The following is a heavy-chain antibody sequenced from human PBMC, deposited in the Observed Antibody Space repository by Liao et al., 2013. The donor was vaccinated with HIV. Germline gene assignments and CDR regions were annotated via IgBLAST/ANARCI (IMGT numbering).Heavy chain of an antibody. J-gene: IGHJ4*02. CDR1: GGSISSYY. Sequence: QVQLQESGPGLVKPSETLSLTCSVSGGSISSYYWGWIRQPPGKGLEWIGSIYYSGSTYYNPSLKSRVTISVDTSKNQFSLKLSSVTAADTAVYYCARDWRGYDFWSGYTRAYYFDYWGQGTLVTVSS. CDR3: ARDWRGYDFWSGYTRAYYFDY. CDR2: IYYSGST. D-gene: IGHD3-3*01. V-gene: IGHV4-39*07.